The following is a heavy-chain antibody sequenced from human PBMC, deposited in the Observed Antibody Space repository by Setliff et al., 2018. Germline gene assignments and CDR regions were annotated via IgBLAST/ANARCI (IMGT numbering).Heavy chain of an antibody. Sequence: GESLKISCAASGFSFSSYAMSWVRQAPGKGLEWVSTIIGSGISTYYADSVQGRVTISRDNHKNTLHLQMNSLRVKDTAIYYCAKAPHDFWSGRVFFDYWGQGMLVTVSS. D-gene: IGHD3-3*01. CDR3: AKAPHDFWSGRVFFDY. CDR2: IIGSGIST. V-gene: IGHV3-23*01. J-gene: IGHJ4*01. CDR1: GFSFSSYA.